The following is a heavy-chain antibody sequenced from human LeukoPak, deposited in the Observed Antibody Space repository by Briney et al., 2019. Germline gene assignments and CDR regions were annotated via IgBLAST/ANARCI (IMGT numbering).Heavy chain of an antibody. V-gene: IGHV3-49*03. Sequence: GGSLRLSCTASGFTFGDYAMSWFRQAPGKGREWVGFIRSKAYGGTTEYAASVKGRFTISRDDSKSIAYLQMNSLKTEDTAVYYCNRDPGVDEYSSSSGAFDIWGQGTMVTVSS. CDR2: IRSKAYGGTT. J-gene: IGHJ3*02. CDR1: GFTFGDYA. CDR3: NRDPGVDEYSSSSGAFDI. D-gene: IGHD6-6*01.